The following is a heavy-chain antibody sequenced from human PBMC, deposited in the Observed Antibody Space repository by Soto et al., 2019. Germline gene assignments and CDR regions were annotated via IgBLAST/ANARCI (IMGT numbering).Heavy chain of an antibody. CDR1: GYTFSNYY. V-gene: IGHV1-46*01. CDR3: ARHLAAADH. CDR2: INPFNPTGTST. J-gene: IGHJ4*02. Sequence: QVQLVQSGAEVKKPGASVKISCRASGYTFSNYYIHWVRQAPGQGLEWLGIINPFNPTGTSTNYAQRFQGRVTVTMDTSTSTVYMELSGLRSEDTAMFYCARHLAAADHWGQGTLVIVSS. D-gene: IGHD6-13*01.